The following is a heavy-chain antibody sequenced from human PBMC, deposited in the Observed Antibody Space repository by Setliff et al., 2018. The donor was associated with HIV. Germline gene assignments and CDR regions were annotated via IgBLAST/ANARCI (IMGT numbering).Heavy chain of an antibody. CDR2: VDHSGGT. D-gene: IGHD3-10*01. V-gene: IGHV4-34*01. CDR3: ARGLNYYGSGSYLPLGY. J-gene: IGHJ4*02. CDR1: GGSFNAYY. Sequence: PSETLSLTCAVYGGSFNAYYWTWIRQPPGKGLEWIGEVDHSGGTKYHASPKSRVTISIDTSKNQISLKLSSVTAADTAVYYCARGLNYYGSGSYLPLGYWGQGTLVTVSS.